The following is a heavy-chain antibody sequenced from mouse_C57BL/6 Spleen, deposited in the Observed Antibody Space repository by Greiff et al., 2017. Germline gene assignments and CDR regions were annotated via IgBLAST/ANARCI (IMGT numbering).Heavy chain of an antibody. CDR2: INPSNGGT. J-gene: IGHJ1*03. CDR3: AKRGPERYWYFDV. V-gene: IGHV1-53*01. CDR1: GYTFTSYW. Sequence: QVQLKQPGTELVKPGASVKLSCKASGYTFTSYWMHWVQQRPGQGLEWIGNINPSNGGTNYNEKFKSKATLTVDKSSSTAYMQLSSLTSEDSAVYYCAKRGPERYWYFDVWGTGTTVTVSS.